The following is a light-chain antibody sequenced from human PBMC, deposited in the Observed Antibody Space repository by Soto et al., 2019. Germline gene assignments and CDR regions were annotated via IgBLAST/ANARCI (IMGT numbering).Light chain of an antibody. Sequence: DIQLPQSPSSLSSSLGDTIPIPCRASQTVSRYLNWYQQKSGTAPKLLIYAASNLHTGVPSRFSGRGSGTDFTLTISNLQREDFADYFCQQTYSNLWTFGQGTKVDIK. J-gene: IGKJ1*01. CDR2: AAS. CDR1: QTVSRY. CDR3: QQTYSNLWT. V-gene: IGKV1-39*01.